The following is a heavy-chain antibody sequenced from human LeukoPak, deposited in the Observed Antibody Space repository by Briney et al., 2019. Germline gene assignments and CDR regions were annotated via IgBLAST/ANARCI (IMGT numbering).Heavy chain of an antibody. J-gene: IGHJ4*02. CDR3: ATSTVVQWGYFDY. Sequence: ASVKVSCKATGYIFSNYGISWVRQAPGHGLEWMGWISSGGNTNYAPKFQDRATMTTDTSTSTAYMELRSLRSDDTAVYYCATSTVVQWGYFDYWGQGTLVTVSS. CDR2: ISSGGNT. V-gene: IGHV1-18*01. D-gene: IGHD4-23*01. CDR1: GYIFSNYG.